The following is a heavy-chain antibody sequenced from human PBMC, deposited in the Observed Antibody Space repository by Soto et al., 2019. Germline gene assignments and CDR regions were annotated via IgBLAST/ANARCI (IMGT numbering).Heavy chain of an antibody. J-gene: IGHJ6*02. V-gene: IGHV1-2*02. D-gene: IGHD6-19*01. CDR3: ARDLSPSSGWPGMDV. CDR2: INPSSGGT. Sequence: QVQLVQSGAEVKKPGASVKVSCKASGYTFTDYYMHWVRQAPGQGLEWMGWINPSSGGTNYAQKFQGRVTMTRDTSIITAYMELNRLRSDDTAVYYCARDLSPSSGWPGMDVWGQGTTVTVSS. CDR1: GYTFTDYY.